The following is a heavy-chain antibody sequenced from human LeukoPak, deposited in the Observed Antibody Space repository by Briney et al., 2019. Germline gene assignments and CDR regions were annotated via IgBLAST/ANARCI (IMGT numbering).Heavy chain of an antibody. CDR3: ARNYYYDSTRLYFFDY. J-gene: IGHJ4*02. CDR2: IWYDGSNK. D-gene: IGHD3-22*01. V-gene: IGHV3-33*01. Sequence: GGSLRLSCAASGFTFSSYGMHWVRQAPGKRLEWVAVIWYDGSNKYYADSVKGQFTISRDNSKITLYLQMNGLRADDTAVYYCARNYYYDSTRLYFFDYWGQGTLVTVSS. CDR1: GFTFSSYG.